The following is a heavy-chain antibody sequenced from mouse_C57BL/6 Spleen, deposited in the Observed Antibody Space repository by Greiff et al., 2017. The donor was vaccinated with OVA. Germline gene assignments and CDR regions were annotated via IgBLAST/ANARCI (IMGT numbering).Heavy chain of an antibody. Sequence: SGAELVRPGASVKLSCKASGYTFTDYYINWVKQRPGQGLEWIARIYPGSGNTYYNEKFKGKATLTAEKSSSTAYMQLSSLTSEDSAVYFCARPEVVDWYFDVWGTGTTVTVSS. CDR2: IYPGSGNT. D-gene: IGHD1-1*01. CDR3: ARPEVVDWYFDV. V-gene: IGHV1-76*01. CDR1: GYTFTDYY. J-gene: IGHJ1*03.